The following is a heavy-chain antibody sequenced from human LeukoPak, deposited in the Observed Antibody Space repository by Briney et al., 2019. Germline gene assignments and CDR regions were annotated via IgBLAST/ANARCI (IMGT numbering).Heavy chain of an antibody. J-gene: IGHJ5*02. CDR2: IYYSGST. D-gene: IGHD2-2*01. Sequence: SETLSLTCTVSGGSISSSSYYWGWIRQPPGKGLEWIGSIYYSGSTYYNPPLKSRVTISVDTSKNQFSLKLSSVTAADTAVYYCARLHCSSTSCYSGWFDPWGQGTLVTVSS. V-gene: IGHV4-39*01. CDR3: ARLHCSSTSCYSGWFDP. CDR1: GGSISSSSYY.